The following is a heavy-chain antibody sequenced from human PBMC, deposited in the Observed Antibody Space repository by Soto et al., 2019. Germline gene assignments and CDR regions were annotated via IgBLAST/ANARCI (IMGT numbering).Heavy chain of an antibody. CDR2: IYWDDDK. J-gene: IGHJ4*02. D-gene: IGHD3-3*01. Sequence: QITLKESGPTVVKPTETLTLTCTFSGFSLTTSGVGVGWVRQSPGKAPEWLALIYWDDDKRYSTSLKSRLTITKDPSKNQVVLTMANVDPADTDTYYCAHRVLRTVFGLVTTTAIYFDFWGQGTPVVVSS. CDR3: AHRVLRTVFGLVTTTAIYFDF. V-gene: IGHV2-5*02. CDR1: GFSLTTSGVG.